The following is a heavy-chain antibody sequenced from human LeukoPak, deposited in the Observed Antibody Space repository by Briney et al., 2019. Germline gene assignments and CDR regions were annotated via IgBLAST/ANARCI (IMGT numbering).Heavy chain of an antibody. J-gene: IGHJ3*02. CDR2: IGTSTSFI. V-gene: IGHV3-48*02. CDR1: GFTFSSYS. Sequence: GGSLRLSCAASGFTFSSYSMNWVRQAPGKGLEWSSYIGTSTSFIYYADSVKGRFTISRDNAKNSLYLQTNSLRDEDTAVYYCASGFIVGADGVFDIWGQGTMVTVSS. CDR3: ASGFIVGADGVFDI. D-gene: IGHD1-26*01.